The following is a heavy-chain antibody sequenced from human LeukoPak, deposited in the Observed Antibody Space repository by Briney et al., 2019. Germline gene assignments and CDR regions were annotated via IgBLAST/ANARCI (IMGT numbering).Heavy chain of an antibody. D-gene: IGHD3-22*01. Sequence: GESLKISCKGSGYKFNAYWIAWVRQMPGKGLEWMGIIYPDDSDTRYSPSFQGQVTISADKSVSIAYLQWSSLKASDTAMYYCARPNITSYYDSRGYDAFDVWGQGTMVIVPS. CDR1: GYKFNAYW. CDR3: ARPNITSYYDSRGYDAFDV. CDR2: IYPDDSDT. V-gene: IGHV5-51*01. J-gene: IGHJ3*01.